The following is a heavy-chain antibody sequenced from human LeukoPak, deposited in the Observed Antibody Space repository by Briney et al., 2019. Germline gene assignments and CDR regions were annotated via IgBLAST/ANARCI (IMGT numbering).Heavy chain of an antibody. V-gene: IGHV1-8*01. J-gene: IGHJ4*02. CDR1: GYTFTNYD. D-gene: IGHD1-26*01. Sequence: ASVKVSCKTSGYTFTNYDINWVRQATGQGLEWMGWMNPKSGNTGSAQRFQGRVTMTRDTSISTAYMELISLRSEDTAVYYCARVWGAIDYWGQGTLVTVSS. CDR2: MNPKSGNT. CDR3: ARVWGAIDY.